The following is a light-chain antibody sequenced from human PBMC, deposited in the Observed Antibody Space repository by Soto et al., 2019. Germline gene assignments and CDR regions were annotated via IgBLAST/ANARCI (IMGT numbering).Light chain of an antibody. J-gene: IGKJ1*01. Sequence: DIVMTQSPDSLAVSLGERATIDCKSSQSLLYSPNNKNYLAWYQQKPGQPPKLLIYWASTRESGVPDPFTGSGSGAHYNLANGSLQAEEVAVYYFQQSYDAPQTFDRGTNVDIK. V-gene: IGKV4-1*01. CDR3: QQSYDAPQT. CDR2: WAS. CDR1: QSLLYSPNNKNY.